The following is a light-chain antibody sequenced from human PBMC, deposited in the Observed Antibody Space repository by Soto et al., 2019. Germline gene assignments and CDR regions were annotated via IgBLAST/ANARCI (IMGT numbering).Light chain of an antibody. V-gene: IGKV1-39*01. CDR2: TAA. CDR1: QSISSN. J-gene: IGKJ1*01. Sequence: DIQMTQSPSSLSASVGDRVTITCRASQSISSNLNWYQQKPGKAPKLLIYTAASLQSGGPSRFSGSGSGTDFTLTIASLHLEDFATYYWQQSNSPPPTFGQGTKVEIK. CDR3: QQSNSPPPT.